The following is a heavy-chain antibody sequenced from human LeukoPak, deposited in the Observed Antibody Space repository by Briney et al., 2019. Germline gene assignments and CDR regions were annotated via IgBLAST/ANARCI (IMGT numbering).Heavy chain of an antibody. CDR1: GFTFSSYG. J-gene: IGHJ3*02. D-gene: IGHD6-19*01. V-gene: IGHV3-23*01. CDR3: AKDPPSIAVAIDDAFDI. Sequence: GGSLRLSCAASGFTFSSYGMHWVRQAPGKGLEWVSAISGSGGSTYYADSVKGRFTISRDNSKNTLYLQMNSLRAEDTAVYYCAKDPPSIAVAIDDAFDIWGQGTMVTVSS. CDR2: ISGSGGST.